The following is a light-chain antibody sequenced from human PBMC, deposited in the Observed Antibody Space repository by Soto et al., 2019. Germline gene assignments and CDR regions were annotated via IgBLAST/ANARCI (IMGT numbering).Light chain of an antibody. CDR3: SAYTVSRTYV. J-gene: IGLJ1*01. V-gene: IGLV2-14*03. CDR2: NVY. CDR1: SSDVGAYNF. Sequence: QSVLTHPASVSWSPGHSITISCTGTSSDVGAYNFVSWHQQHPGKAPKLMIYNVYDRPSGISYRFSGSKSGNTASLTISGLQGEEEADYYCSAYTVSRTYVFGTGTKVTVL.